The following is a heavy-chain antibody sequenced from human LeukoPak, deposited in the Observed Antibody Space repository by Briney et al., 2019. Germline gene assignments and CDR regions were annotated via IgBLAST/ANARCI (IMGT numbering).Heavy chain of an antibody. J-gene: IGHJ4*02. D-gene: IGHD2-8*02. V-gene: IGHV3-74*01. CDR1: GFILIHYW. CDR2: INNVGSST. Sequence: TGASLRLSCATSGFILIHYWMHWVRQAPGKGLVWVSRINNVGSSTTYADSVKGRFTISRDNARNTLYLQMNSLRAEDTAVYYCARDGISCTGGHCYFASWGQGTLVTVSS. CDR3: ARDGISCTGGHCYFAS.